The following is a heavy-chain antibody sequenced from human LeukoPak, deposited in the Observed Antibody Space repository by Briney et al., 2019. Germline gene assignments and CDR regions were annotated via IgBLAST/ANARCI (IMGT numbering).Heavy chain of an antibody. CDR3: AREWGWD. CDR1: GFTVSGNH. Sequence: PGGSLRLSCAASGFTVSGNHMSWVRQAPGKGLEWVSVIYSGDTTYYAVSVKGRFTISRDNSKNTLYLHMSSLRAEDSAVYYCAREWGWDWGQGTLVTVSS. D-gene: IGHD3-16*01. J-gene: IGHJ4*02. V-gene: IGHV3-53*01. CDR2: IYSGDTT.